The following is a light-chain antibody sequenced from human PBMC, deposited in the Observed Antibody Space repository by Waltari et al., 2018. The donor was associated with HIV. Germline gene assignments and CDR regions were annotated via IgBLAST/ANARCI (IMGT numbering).Light chain of an antibody. V-gene: IGKV1-5*03. CDR2: KAS. Sequence: DIQMTQSPSTLSASVGDRVTITCRASQSISSWLAWDQQKPGKAPKLLIYKASSLESGVPSRCSGSGSGTEFTLTISSLQPDDFATYYCQQYNSYSRTFGQGTKVEIK. J-gene: IGKJ1*01. CDR1: QSISSW. CDR3: QQYNSYSRT.